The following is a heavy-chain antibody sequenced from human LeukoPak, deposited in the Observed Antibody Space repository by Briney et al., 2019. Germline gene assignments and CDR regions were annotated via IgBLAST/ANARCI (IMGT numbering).Heavy chain of an antibody. CDR2: IYSSGST. CDR3: ARGPRVLENYYYGLDV. J-gene: IGHJ6*02. Sequence: PSETLSLTCTVSGDSISTFYWSWIRQPAGKGLEWIGRIYSSGSTNYNPSLESRVTMSVDPSKNQFSLNLYSVTAADTAVYYCARGPRVLENYYYGLDVWGQGTTATVSS. V-gene: IGHV4-4*07. CDR1: GDSISTFY. D-gene: IGHD3-3*01.